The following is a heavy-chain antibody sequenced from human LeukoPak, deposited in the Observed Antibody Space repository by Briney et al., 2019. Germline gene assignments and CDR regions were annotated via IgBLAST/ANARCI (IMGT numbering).Heavy chain of an antibody. CDR1: GFTFSNYW. Sequence: PPGGSLRLSCAVSGFTFSNYWMNWVRQAPGKGMEWVAIIEKDGSEILYVDSVKGRFTISRDNAKNSLYLQMNSLRAEDTAVYYCAAGAGWLIDWWGQGTLVTVSS. V-gene: IGHV3-7*01. D-gene: IGHD6-19*01. J-gene: IGHJ4*02. CDR2: IEKDGSEI. CDR3: AAGAGWLIDW.